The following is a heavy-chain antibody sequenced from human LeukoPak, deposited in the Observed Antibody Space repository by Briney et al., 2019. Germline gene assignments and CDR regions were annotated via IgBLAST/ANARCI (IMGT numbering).Heavy chain of an antibody. CDR3: ARDATTVVTWSHHYHYIDV. CDR2: ISSGGRTI. J-gene: IGHJ6*03. D-gene: IGHD4-23*01. CDR1: GFTFSYYY. Sequence: GGSLRLSCAASGFTFSYYYMTWIRQTPGKGLEWVAYISSGGRTIYYAYSVKGRFTISRDNAKNSLYLQMSSLRPEDTAFYYCARDATTVVTWSHHYHYIDVWGKKTTVTISS. V-gene: IGHV3-11*01.